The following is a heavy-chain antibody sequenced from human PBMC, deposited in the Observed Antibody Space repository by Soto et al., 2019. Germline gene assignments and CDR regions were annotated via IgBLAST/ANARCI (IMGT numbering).Heavy chain of an antibody. D-gene: IGHD4-17*01. CDR2: INAGNGNT. V-gene: IGHV1-3*01. CDR3: ARGATYGDFIYYYYYGMDV. J-gene: IGHJ6*02. CDR1: GYTFTSYA. Sequence: ASVKASCKASGYTFTSYAMHSVRQAPGQRLEWMGWINAGNGNTNYSQKFQGRVTITRDTSASTAYMELSSLRSEDTAVYYCARGATYGDFIYYYYYGMDVWGQGTTVPVSS.